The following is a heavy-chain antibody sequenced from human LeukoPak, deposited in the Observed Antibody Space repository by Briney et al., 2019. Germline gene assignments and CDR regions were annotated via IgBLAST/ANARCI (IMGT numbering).Heavy chain of an antibody. CDR1: GYSISSGYY. J-gene: IGHJ4*02. CDR2: MFHSGST. D-gene: IGHD1-20*01. Sequence: SETLSLTCTVSGYSISSGYYWGWIRQPPGKWLECIGSMFHSGSTYYNPSLKSRVTMSVDTSKNQFSLKLSSVTAADTAVYYCARVRYNWNRDFDYWGQGTLVTVSS. V-gene: IGHV4-38-2*02. CDR3: ARVRYNWNRDFDY.